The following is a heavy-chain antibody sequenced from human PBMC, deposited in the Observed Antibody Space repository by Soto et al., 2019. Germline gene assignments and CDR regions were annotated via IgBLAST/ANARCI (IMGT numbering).Heavy chain of an antibody. CDR3: TRDITIFGVVTNFDY. CDR1: GFTFGDYA. D-gene: IGHD3-3*01. CDR2: IGSKAYGGTT. J-gene: IGHJ4*02. Sequence: GGSLRLSCAASGFTFGDYAMSWFRQAPGKGLEWVGFIGSKAYGGTTEYAASVKGRFTISRDDSKSIAYLQMNSLKTEDTAVYYCTRDITIFGVVTNFDYWGQGTLVTAPQ. V-gene: IGHV3-49*03.